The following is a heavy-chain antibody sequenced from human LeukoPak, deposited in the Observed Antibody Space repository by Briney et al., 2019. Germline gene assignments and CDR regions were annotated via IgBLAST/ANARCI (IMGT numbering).Heavy chain of an antibody. V-gene: IGHV3-15*01. J-gene: IGHJ3*02. D-gene: IGHD4/OR15-4a*01. CDR3: AKVSLNMVNDAFDI. CDR1: GFTFSNAW. Sequence: GGSLRLSCAASGFTFSNAWMSWVRQAPGKGLEWVGRIKSKTDGGTTDYAAPVEGRFTISRDNSKNTLYLQMNGLRAEDTAMYYCAKVSLNMVNDAFDIWGQGTMVSVSS. CDR2: IKSKTDGGTT.